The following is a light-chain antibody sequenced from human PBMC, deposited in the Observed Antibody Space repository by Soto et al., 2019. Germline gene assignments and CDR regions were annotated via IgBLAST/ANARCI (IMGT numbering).Light chain of an antibody. CDR1: QTLGSN. CDR3: QQYNNRPHTWT. J-gene: IGKJ1*01. CDR2: GAT. Sequence: DIVMTQFPATLSVSPGERATLSFRASQTLGSNLAWYHQKPGQAPRLLIYGATLSATGVPPRISGSGSGTEFTLTISSLQSEDVAVYSCQQYNNRPHTWTFGQGTKVDIK. V-gene: IGKV3-15*01.